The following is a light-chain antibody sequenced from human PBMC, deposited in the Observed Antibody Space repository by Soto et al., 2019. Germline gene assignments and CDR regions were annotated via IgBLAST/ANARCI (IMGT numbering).Light chain of an antibody. CDR2: EVS. CDR3: SSYAGNNNLL. CDR1: NSDVGGYNY. Sequence: QSALTQPPSASGSPGQSVTISCTGTNSDVGGYNYVSWYQHHPGKAPKVIISEVSKRPSGVPDRFSGSKSGNTASLTVSGLQAEDEADYYCSSYAGNNNLLFGGGTKVTVL. V-gene: IGLV2-8*01. J-gene: IGLJ2*01.